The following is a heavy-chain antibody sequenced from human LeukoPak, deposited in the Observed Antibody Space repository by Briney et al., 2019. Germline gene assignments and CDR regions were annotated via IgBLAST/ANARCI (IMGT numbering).Heavy chain of an antibody. CDR3: ARGYGGNSRGGY. D-gene: IGHD4-23*01. Sequence: AGGSLRLSCAASGFTFSAYWMHWVRQVPGKGLVWVSRINNDGTATFFADSVKGRFTISRDNAKNSLYLQMNSLRAEDTAVYYCARGYGGNSRGGYWGQGTLVTVSS. CDR1: GFTFSAYW. V-gene: IGHV3-74*01. J-gene: IGHJ4*02. CDR2: INNDGTAT.